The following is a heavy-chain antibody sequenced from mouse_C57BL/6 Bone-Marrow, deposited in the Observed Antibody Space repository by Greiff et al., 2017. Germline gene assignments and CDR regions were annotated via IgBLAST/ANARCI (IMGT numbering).Heavy chain of an antibody. J-gene: IGHJ2*01. V-gene: IGHV1-74*01. CDR3: ATPLIITEGYFDY. CDR2: IHPSDSDT. D-gene: IGHD1-1*01. Sequence: VQLQESGAELVKPGASVKVSCKASGYTFTSYWMHWVKQRPGQGLEWIGRIHPSDSDTNYNQKFKGKATLTVDKSSSTAYMQLSSLTSEDSAVYYCATPLIITEGYFDYWGQGTTLTVSS. CDR1: GYTFTSYW.